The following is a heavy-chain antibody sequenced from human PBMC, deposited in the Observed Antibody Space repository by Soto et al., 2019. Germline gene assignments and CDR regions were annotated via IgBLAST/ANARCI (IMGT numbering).Heavy chain of an antibody. V-gene: IGHV3-48*02. CDR2: ISSSSSAV. J-gene: IGHJ4*02. Sequence: LXLSCAASRFTFSTHSMNWVRQAPGKGLEWISYISSSSSAVYYADSLKGRLTISRDNAKNSLYLQMNSLRDEDTAVYYCARAGFDYWGQGTLVTVSS. CDR3: ARAGFDY. CDR1: RFTFSTHS.